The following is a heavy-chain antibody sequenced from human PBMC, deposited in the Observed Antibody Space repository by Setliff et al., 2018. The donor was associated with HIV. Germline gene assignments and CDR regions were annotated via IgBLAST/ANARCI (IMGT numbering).Heavy chain of an antibody. CDR2: ISGSGDST. CDR1: GFTFSYHA. Sequence: GGSLRLSCAASGFTFSYHAMTWVRQAPGKGLEWVSGISGSGDSTFYADSVKGRFTISRDNSKNTLSLQMNDLRAEDTALYYCAKDYTPTFWEYNWFAVWGQGTLVTVSS. D-gene: IGHD3-3*01. V-gene: IGHV3-23*01. CDR3: AKDYTPTFWEYNWFAV. J-gene: IGHJ5*02.